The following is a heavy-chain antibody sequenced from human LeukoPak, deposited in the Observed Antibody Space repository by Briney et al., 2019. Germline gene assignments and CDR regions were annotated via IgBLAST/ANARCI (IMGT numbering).Heavy chain of an antibody. CDR3: AKGGGTENTPDYYYGMDG. Sequence: PGGSLRLSCAASGFTFSNYAMSWVRQAPEKGLEWVSAISNTGANTYYATSLKGRFTISRDNSKNTLYLQMNSLRADDTAVYYCAKGGGTENTPDYYYGMDGWGKGTTVTVSS. CDR1: GFTFSNYA. D-gene: IGHD2-15*01. J-gene: IGHJ6*04. CDR2: ISNTGANT. V-gene: IGHV3-23*01.